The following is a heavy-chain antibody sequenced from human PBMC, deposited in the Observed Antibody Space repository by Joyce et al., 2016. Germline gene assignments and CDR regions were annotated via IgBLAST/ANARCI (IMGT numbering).Heavy chain of an antibody. Sequence: QVQLVQSGAEVKNPGASVKVSCKASGFSFSGYYIHWVRQAPGQGLEGVGCINPDRGDTIYAQKFQGRVTMTRDTSISTVYLELGRLTSDDTALYYCAREYGGTFYFDYWGQVTLVTVSS. CDR3: AREYGGTFYFDY. J-gene: IGHJ4*02. CDR2: INPDRGDT. V-gene: IGHV1-2*02. D-gene: IGHD4-23*01. CDR1: GFSFSGYY.